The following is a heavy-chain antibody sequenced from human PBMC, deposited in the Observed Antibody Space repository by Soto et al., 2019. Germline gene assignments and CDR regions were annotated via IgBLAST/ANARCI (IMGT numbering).Heavy chain of an antibody. CDR3: VRGGHSGAYLVDY. CDR1: GFNFNNYG. CDR2: ISNDGSHK. J-gene: IGHJ4*02. V-gene: IGHV3-30*03. D-gene: IGHD3-10*01. Sequence: PGGSLRLSCAASGFNFNNYGMHWVRQAPGKGLEWVAIISNDGSHKYNADSVKGRFTISRDKSENTVYLQMNSLTIEDTAVYYCVRGGHSGAYLVDYWGQGT.